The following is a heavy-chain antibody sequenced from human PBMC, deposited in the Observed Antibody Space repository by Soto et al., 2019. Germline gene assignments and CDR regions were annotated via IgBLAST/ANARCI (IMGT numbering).Heavy chain of an antibody. Sequence: GASVKVSCKVSGYTLTELSMHWVRQAPGKGLEWMGGFDPEDGETIYAQKFQGRVTMTEDTSTDTAYMELSSLRSEDTAVYYCAKEVEFLAGNDSMGMGNYYYYGMDVCGQRSTVPVSS. CDR1: GYTLTELS. CDR2: FDPEDGET. V-gene: IGHV1-24*01. J-gene: IGHJ6*02. CDR3: AKEVEFLAGNDSMGMGNYYYYGMDV. D-gene: IGHD6-13*01.